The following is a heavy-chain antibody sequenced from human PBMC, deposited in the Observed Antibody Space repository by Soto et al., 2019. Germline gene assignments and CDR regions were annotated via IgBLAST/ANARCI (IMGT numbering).Heavy chain of an antibody. CDR3: ARLVRRATYGTRDY. V-gene: IGHV4-34*01. CDR1: GGSFSGYY. Sequence: SETLSLTCAVYGGSFSGYYWSWIRQPPGKGLEWIGEINHSGSTNYNPSLKSRVTISVDTSKNQFSLKLSSVTAADTAVYYCARLVRRATYGTRDYWGQGTLVTVSS. J-gene: IGHJ4*02. CDR2: INHSGST. D-gene: IGHD1-1*01.